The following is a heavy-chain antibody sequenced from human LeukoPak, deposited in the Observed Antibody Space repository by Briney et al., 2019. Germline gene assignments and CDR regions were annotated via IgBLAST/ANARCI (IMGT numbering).Heavy chain of an antibody. CDR1: GFAFDDFA. CDR2: IRRRAYGRAA. Sequence: GQSLRLSCTTSGFAFDDFAMSWVRQPAGKGLEWVGFIRRRAYGRAAEYAASVKVRFISSRDDSKAIAYLQMNSLKTEDTAVYYCSRNGLVDFDYWGQGSRVIVS. V-gene: IGHV3-49*04. CDR3: SRNGLVDFDY. J-gene: IGHJ4*02.